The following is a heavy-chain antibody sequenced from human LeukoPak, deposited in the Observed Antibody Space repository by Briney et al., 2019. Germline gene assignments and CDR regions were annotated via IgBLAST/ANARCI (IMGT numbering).Heavy chain of an antibody. D-gene: IGHD2-2*01. CDR1: GFTFTTYA. Sequence: GGSLRLSCAASGFTFTTYACWVRQTPGKGLEWVSTISSNGNSTFYADSVKGRFTISRDNSKNTLHLQMNSLRAEDTAVYHCAGYQRMLDPWGQGTLVTVSS. CDR2: ISSNGNST. CDR3: AGYQRMLDP. J-gene: IGHJ5*02. V-gene: IGHV3-23*01.